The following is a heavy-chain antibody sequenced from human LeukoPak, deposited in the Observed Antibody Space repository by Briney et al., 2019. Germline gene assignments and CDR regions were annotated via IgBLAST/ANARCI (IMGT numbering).Heavy chain of an antibody. CDR2: VLSGGSHE. CDR1: GFAFSTYA. CDR3: ARGVPAVTTASFDY. Sequence: PGGSLRLSCAASGFAFSTYAMHWVRQAPGKGLEWVAVVLSGGSHEFYADSVKGRFTVSRDNSNNTLYLQMNSLRAEDTAVYYCARGVPAVTTASFDYWGQGTLVTVSS. D-gene: IGHD2-2*01. J-gene: IGHJ4*02. V-gene: IGHV3-30*01.